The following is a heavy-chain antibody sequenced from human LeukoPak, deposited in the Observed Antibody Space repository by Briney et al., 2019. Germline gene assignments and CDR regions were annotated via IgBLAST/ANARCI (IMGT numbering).Heavy chain of an antibody. CDR3: ARDGLSTGTVDY. CDR2: ISYDGSNK. V-gene: IGHV3-30*04. J-gene: IGHJ4*02. D-gene: IGHD1-1*01. Sequence: GGSLRLSCAASGFTFSSYAMHWVRQAPGKGLEWVAVISYDGSNKYYADFVKGRFTISRDNSKNTLYLQMNSLRAEDTAVYYCARDGLSTGTVDYWGQGTLVTVSS. CDR1: GFTFSSYA.